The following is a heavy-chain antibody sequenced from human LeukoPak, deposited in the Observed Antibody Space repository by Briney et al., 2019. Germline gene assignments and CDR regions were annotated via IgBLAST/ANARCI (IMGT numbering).Heavy chain of an antibody. CDR3: AKSMGGDLYYYYYMDV. CDR1: GFTFSNYA. V-gene: IGHV3-30-3*02. Sequence: GGSLRLSCAASGFTFSNYAMHWVRQAPGKGLEWMSVISYDGRNKYFADSVKGRFTLSRDNPKNTLYLQMNSLRAEDTAVYYCAKSMGGDLYYYYYMDVWGKGTTVTVSS. J-gene: IGHJ6*03. CDR2: ISYDGRNK. D-gene: IGHD4-17*01.